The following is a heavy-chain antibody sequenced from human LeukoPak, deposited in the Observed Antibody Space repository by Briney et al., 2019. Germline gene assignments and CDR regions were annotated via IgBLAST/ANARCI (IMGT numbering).Heavy chain of an antibody. J-gene: IGHJ4*02. V-gene: IGHV1-69*13. CDR1: GGTFSSYA. Sequence: GASVKVSCKASGGTFSSYAISWVRQAPGQGLEWMGGIIPIFGTANYAQKFQGRVTITADESTSTAYMELSSLRSEDTAVYYCARVSNYYDSSGYYYYFDYWGQGTLVTVSS. CDR2: IIPIFGTA. D-gene: IGHD3-22*01. CDR3: ARVSNYYDSSGYYYYFDY.